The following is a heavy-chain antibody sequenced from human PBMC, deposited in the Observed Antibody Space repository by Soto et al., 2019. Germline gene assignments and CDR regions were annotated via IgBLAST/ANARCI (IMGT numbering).Heavy chain of an antibody. Sequence: GGSLRLSCAASGFTFSSYAMSWVRQAPGKGLEWVSAISGSGGNTYYADSVKGRFTISRDNSKNTLYLQMNSLRAEDTAVYYCARFYYDSSGYLPSPYYYYYGMDVWGQGTTVTVSS. CDR3: ARFYYDSSGYLPSPYYYYYGMDV. V-gene: IGHV3-23*01. CDR2: ISGSGGNT. CDR1: GFTFSSYA. D-gene: IGHD3-22*01. J-gene: IGHJ6*02.